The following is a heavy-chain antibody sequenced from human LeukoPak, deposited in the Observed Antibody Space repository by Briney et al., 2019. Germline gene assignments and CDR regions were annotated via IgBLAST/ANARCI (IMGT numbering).Heavy chain of an antibody. Sequence: PGGSLRLSCAASGFTFSTYWMHWVRQAPGKGLVRVSRINGDGTSTSTSYADSVKGRFTISRDSAKNTLYLHMNTLRAEDTAVYYCARDRDYGAPDYWGQGTLVTVSS. J-gene: IGHJ4*02. V-gene: IGHV3-74*01. CDR2: INGDGTSTST. CDR3: ARDRDYGAPDY. CDR1: GFTFSTYW. D-gene: IGHD4-17*01.